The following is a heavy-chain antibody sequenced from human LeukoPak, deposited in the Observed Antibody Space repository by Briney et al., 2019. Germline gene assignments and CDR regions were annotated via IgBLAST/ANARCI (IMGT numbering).Heavy chain of an antibody. CDR2: INHSGST. J-gene: IGHJ4*02. V-gene: IGHV4-34*01. CDR3: ARGIDSYGPGDY. Sequence: PSETLSLTCAVYGGSFSGYYWSWIRQPPGKGLEWIGEINHSGSTNYNPSLKSRVTISVDTPKNQFSLKLSSVTAADTAVYYCARGIDSYGPGDYWGQGTLVTVSS. CDR1: GGSFSGYY. D-gene: IGHD5-18*01.